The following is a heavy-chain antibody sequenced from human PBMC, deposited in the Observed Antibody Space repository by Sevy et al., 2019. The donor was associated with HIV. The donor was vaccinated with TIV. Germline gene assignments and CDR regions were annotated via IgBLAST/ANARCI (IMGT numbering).Heavy chain of an antibody. Sequence: GGSLRLSCAASGFSFNGYVMHWVRQAPGKGLEWLAVISYDGSVKYYTESVKGRFTISRDNTKNTLFLQLNSLRPEDTAVYYCVREGRNYEYVWGTYHSGFRAQGTLVIVSS. V-gene: IGHV3-30*04. CDR3: VREGRNYEYVWGTYHSGF. J-gene: IGHJ4*02. CDR1: GFSFNGYV. CDR2: ISYDGSVK. D-gene: IGHD3-16*02.